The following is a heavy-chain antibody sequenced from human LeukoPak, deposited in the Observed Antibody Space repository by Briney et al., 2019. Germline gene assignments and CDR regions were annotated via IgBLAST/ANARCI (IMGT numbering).Heavy chain of an antibody. D-gene: IGHD3-22*01. Sequence: GGSLRLSCAASGFTFSDYYMSWVRQAPGKGLEWVSAISGSGGSTYYADSVKGRFTISRDNSENTLYLQMNSLRAEDTAVYYCAKPTSSGYDAFDIWGQGTMVTVSS. CDR2: ISGSGGST. V-gene: IGHV3-23*01. CDR3: AKPTSSGYDAFDI. J-gene: IGHJ3*02. CDR1: GFTFSDYY.